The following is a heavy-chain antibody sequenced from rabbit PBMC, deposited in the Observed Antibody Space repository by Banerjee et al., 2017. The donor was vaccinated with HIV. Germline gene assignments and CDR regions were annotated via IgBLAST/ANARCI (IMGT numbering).Heavy chain of an antibody. J-gene: IGHJ4*01. CDR2: IYAGSSGST. V-gene: IGHV1S40*01. CDR1: GFSFSSSYY. Sequence: QSLEESGGDLVKPGASLTLTCTASGFSFSSSYYMCWVRQAPGKGLEWIACIYAGSSGSTYYASWAKGRFTISKTSSTTVTLQMTSLTAADTATYFCARDYAGYGYAMMDFNLWGPGTLVTVS. D-gene: IGHD6-1*01. CDR3: ARDYAGYGYAMMDFNL.